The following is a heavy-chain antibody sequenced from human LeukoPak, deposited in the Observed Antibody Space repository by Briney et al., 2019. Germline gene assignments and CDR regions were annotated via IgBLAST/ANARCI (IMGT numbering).Heavy chain of an antibody. V-gene: IGHV4-61*02. D-gene: IGHD2-21*01. CDR1: GASISNGSYY. CDR2: IYTSGNT. CDR3: ARESADPGHLVVLAVVGCMDV. Sequence: SETLSLTCTVSGASISNGSYYWRWIRQPAGQGLEWIGRIYTSGNTNYNPSLKSRVAISIDTSKNQFSLKLSSVTAAGTAVYYCARESADPGHLVVLAVVGCMDVWGNGTTVTVSS. J-gene: IGHJ6*03.